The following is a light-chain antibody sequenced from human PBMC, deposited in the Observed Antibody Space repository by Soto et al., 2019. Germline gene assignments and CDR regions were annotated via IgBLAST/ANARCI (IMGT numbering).Light chain of an antibody. Sequence: QSVLTQPPSASWSPGQSVTISCAGTINDVGGYNYVSWYQQHPGKVPQLMIYQVTKRPSGVPGRCSASKSDTPASLTISGLQAEDEGDYYCMSYAGGNRFVFGTGTKVTVL. CDR2: QVT. V-gene: IGLV2-8*01. CDR3: MSYAGGNRFV. J-gene: IGLJ1*01. CDR1: INDVGGYNY.